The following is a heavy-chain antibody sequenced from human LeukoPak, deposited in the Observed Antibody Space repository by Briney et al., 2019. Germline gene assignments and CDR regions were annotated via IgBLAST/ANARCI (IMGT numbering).Heavy chain of an antibody. CDR2: INTNTGNP. D-gene: IGHD6-19*01. Sequence: GGSLRLSCAASGYTFTSYAMNWVRQAPGQGLEWMGWINTNTGNPTYAQGFTGRFVFSLDTSVSTAYLQISSLKAEDTAVYYCARGERSSGHDYWGQGTLVTVSS. J-gene: IGHJ4*02. CDR1: GYTFTSYA. V-gene: IGHV7-4-1*02. CDR3: ARGERSSGHDY.